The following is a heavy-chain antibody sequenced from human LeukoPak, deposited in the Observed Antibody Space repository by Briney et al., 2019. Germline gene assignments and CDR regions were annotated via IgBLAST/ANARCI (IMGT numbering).Heavy chain of an antibody. CDR3: TRDRAYYYDSSGYYYCYF. D-gene: IGHD3-22*01. V-gene: IGHV3-49*04. J-gene: IGHJ4*02. CDR1: GFTFGGYA. CDR2: IISKAYGGTT. Sequence: GRSRRLSCTTAGFTFGGYALSWVRQAPGRGRGWVGFIISKAYGGTTEYAASVKGRFNISRDDSKSIAYLQMNSLKREDTAVYYCTRDRAYYYDSSGYYYCYFWGQGTLVTVSS.